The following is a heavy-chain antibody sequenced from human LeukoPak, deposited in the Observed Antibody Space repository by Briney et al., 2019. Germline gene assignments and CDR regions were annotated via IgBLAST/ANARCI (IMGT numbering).Heavy chain of an antibody. V-gene: IGHV4-59*08. CDR3: VVVPAAPGISRRPDI. CDR1: GGSISSYY. D-gene: IGHD2-2*01. Sequence: SETLSLTCTVSGGSISSYYWSWIRQPPGKGLEWIGYIYYSGSTNYNPSLKSRVTISVDTSKNQFSLKLSSVTAADTAVYYCVVVPAAPGISRRPDIWGQGTMVTVSS. J-gene: IGHJ3*02. CDR2: IYYSGST.